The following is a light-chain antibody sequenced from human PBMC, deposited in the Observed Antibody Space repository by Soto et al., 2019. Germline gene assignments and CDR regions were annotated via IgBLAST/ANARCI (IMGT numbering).Light chain of an antibody. Sequence: EIVMTQSIATLSVSPGERATLSCRASQSANRNLAWYQQKPGQAPRLLIYGASTRATGIPARFSGSGSGTEFTLTISSLQSEDFAVYYCQQYNNWPVTFGGGTRVEIK. CDR2: GAS. CDR3: QQYNNWPVT. V-gene: IGKV3-15*01. CDR1: QSANRN. J-gene: IGKJ4*01.